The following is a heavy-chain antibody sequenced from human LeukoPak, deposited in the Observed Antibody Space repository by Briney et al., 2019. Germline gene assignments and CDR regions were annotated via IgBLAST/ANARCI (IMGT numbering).Heavy chain of an antibody. CDR2: INPNSGGT. D-gene: IGHD5-18*01. Sequence: GASVKVSCKASGYTFTGYYMHWVRQAPGQGLEWMGWINPNSGGTNYAQKFQGRVTMTRDTSISTAYMELSRLRSDDTAVYYCARKGGDTANYYYYMDVWGKGTTVTVSS. V-gene: IGHV1-2*02. CDR1: GYTFTGYY. J-gene: IGHJ6*03. CDR3: ARKGGDTANYYYYMDV.